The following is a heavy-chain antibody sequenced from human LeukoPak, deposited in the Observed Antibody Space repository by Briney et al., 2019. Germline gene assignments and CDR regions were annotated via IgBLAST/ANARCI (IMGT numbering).Heavy chain of an antibody. CDR1: GYTFTGYY. CDR2: INPNSGGT. J-gene: IGHJ4*02. V-gene: IGHV1-2*02. CDR3: ARELRFLEWYTNPYYFDY. D-gene: IGHD3-3*01. Sequence: AASVKVSCKASGYTFTGYYMHWVRQAPGQGLEWMGWINPNSGGTNYAQKFQGRVTITRDTSISTAYMELSRLRSDDTAVYYCARELRFLEWYTNPYYFDYWGQGTLVTVSS.